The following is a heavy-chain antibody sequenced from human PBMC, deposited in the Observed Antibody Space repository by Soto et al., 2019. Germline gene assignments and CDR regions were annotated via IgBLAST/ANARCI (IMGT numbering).Heavy chain of an antibody. CDR3: ARRLYYDSSGFEGGGMDV. Sequence: LEILSLTCTVSGGSISSGGYYWSWIRQHPRTSLEWIGHISYSGSTYYDPSLKSRVTISVDTSKNQFSLKLSSVTAADTAVYYCARRLYYDSSGFEGGGMDVWGQGTTLTVSS. J-gene: IGHJ6*02. CDR2: ISYSGST. CDR1: GGSISSGGYY. D-gene: IGHD3-22*01. V-gene: IGHV4-39*01.